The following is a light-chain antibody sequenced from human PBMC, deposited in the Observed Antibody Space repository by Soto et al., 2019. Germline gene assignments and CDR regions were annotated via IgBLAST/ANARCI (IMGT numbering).Light chain of an antibody. Sequence: QSALTRPASVSGSPGQSITISCTGTSSNVGSYKLVSWYQQHPGKAPKLMIFEVNKRPSGVSNRSSGSKSGNTASLTISGLKVEDEADYYCCSSGGSPTYVFGTGTKVTVL. CDR2: EVN. CDR3: CSSGGSPTYV. V-gene: IGLV2-23*02. J-gene: IGLJ1*01. CDR1: SSNVGSYKL.